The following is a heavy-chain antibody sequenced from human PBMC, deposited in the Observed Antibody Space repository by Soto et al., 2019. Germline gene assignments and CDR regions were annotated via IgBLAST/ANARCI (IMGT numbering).Heavy chain of an antibody. CDR2: ISSSSSYI. Sequence: EVQLVESGGGLVKPGGSLRLSCAASGFTFSSYSMNWVRQAPGKGLEWVSSISSSSSYIYYADSVEGRFTISRDNAKNSLYLQMNSLRAEDTAVYYCARDGPDADYFDYWGQGTLVTVSS. V-gene: IGHV3-21*01. CDR1: GFTFSSYS. J-gene: IGHJ4*02. CDR3: ARDGPDADYFDY.